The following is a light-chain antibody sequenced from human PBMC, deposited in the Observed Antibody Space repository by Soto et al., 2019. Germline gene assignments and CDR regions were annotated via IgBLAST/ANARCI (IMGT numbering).Light chain of an antibody. J-gene: IGKJ1*01. CDR3: QQYGSSPRT. Sequence: DNHLILSPSNLSAFVGDRVTNTCRASQPISSWLAWYHQKPGKAPKLLIYDASNLESGVPSRFSGSGSGTDFTLIISRLEPEDFAVYYCQQYGSSPRTFGQGTKVDIK. CDR1: QPISSW. V-gene: IGKV1-5*01. CDR2: DAS.